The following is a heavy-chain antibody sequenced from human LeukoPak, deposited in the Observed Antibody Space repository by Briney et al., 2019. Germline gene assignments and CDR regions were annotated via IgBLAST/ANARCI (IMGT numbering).Heavy chain of an antibody. D-gene: IGHD5-12*01. CDR3: ARGGREAFDI. Sequence: GGSLRLSCAASGFTFSSYAMHWVRQAPGKGLEWVAVKSYDGSNKYYADSVKGRFTISRDNSKNTLYLQMNSLRAEDTAVYYCARGGREAFDIWGQGTMVTVSS. V-gene: IGHV3-30-3*01. CDR1: GFTFSSYA. J-gene: IGHJ3*02. CDR2: KSYDGSNK.